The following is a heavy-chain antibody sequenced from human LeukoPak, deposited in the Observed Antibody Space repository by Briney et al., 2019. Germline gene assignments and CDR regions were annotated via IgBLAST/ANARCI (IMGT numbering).Heavy chain of an antibody. CDR1: GYTFTGYY. V-gene: IGHV1-2*04. Sequence: ASVKVSFKASGYTFTGYYMHWVRRAPGQGLEWRGLINPNSGGTNYAQKFQGWVTMTRDTSISTAYMELSRLRSDDTAVYYCARADGSSWYYFDYWGQGTLVTVSS. CDR3: ARADGSSWYYFDY. J-gene: IGHJ4*02. CDR2: INPNSGGT. D-gene: IGHD6-13*01.